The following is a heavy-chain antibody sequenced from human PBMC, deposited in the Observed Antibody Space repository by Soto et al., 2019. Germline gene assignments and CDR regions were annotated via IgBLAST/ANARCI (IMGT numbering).Heavy chain of an antibody. CDR3: ASERSAQYCDF. D-gene: IGHD2-15*01. Sequence: QVQLVQSGTVVQRRGSSVKVSCQASGGTFSSHGMAWVRQAPGQGLEWMGGIIPTYGTPTYAPKFQGRVTILAHKSTKTAYMDLSSLGSEDTGVYCCASERSAQYCDFGGQGSLITVSS. CDR1: GGTFSSHG. V-gene: IGHV1-69*06. CDR2: IIPTYGTP. J-gene: IGHJ4*02.